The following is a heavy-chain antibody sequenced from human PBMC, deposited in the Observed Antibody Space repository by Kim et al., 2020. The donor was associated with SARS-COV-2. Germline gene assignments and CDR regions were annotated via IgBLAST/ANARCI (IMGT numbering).Heavy chain of an antibody. Sequence: GGSLRLSCAASGFTFSNAWMSWVRQAPGKGLEWVGRLKSKTDGGTTDYAAPVKGRFTISRDDSKNTMYLQMNSLKTEDTAVYYCTTGLPTGSYDSPTDY. D-gene: IGHD1-26*01. J-gene: IGHJ4*01. CDR3: TTGLPTGSYDSPTDY. CDR1: GFTFSNAW. CDR2: LKSKTDGGTT. V-gene: IGHV3-15*01.